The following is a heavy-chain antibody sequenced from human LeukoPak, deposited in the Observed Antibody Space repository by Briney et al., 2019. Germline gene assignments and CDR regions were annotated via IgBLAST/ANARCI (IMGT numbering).Heavy chain of an antibody. J-gene: IGHJ2*01. CDR2: IYYSGST. CDR3: ARTSQAFDL. CDR1: GGSISSSSYY. V-gene: IGHV4-39*07. Sequence: PSETLSLTCTVSGGSISSSSYYWGWIRQPPGKGLEWIGSIYYSGSTYYNPSLKSRVTISVDRSKNQFSLKLSSVTAADTAVYYCARTSQAFDLWGRGTLVTVSS.